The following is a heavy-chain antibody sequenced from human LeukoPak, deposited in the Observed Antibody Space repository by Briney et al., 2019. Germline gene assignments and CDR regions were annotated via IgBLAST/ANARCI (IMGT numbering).Heavy chain of an antibody. CDR3: ARLTGFRGLGYFDY. CDR1: GFTFSSYG. CDR2: ISYDGSNK. Sequence: GGSLRLSCAASGFTFSSYGMSWVRQAPGKGLEWVAVISYDGSNKYYADSVKGRFTISRDNSKNTLYLQMNSLRAEDTAVYYCARLTGFRGLGYFDYWGQGTLVTVSS. J-gene: IGHJ4*02. D-gene: IGHD3-10*01. V-gene: IGHV3-30*03.